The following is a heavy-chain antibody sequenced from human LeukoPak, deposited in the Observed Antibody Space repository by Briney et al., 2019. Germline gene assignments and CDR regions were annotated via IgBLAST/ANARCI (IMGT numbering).Heavy chain of an antibody. CDR1: GYSISSGYY. J-gene: IGHJ5*02. D-gene: IGHD6-13*01. CDR3: ARGSRTNWFDP. V-gene: IGHV4-38-2*02. Sequence: KPSETLSLTCTVSGYSISSGYYWGLIRQPPAKGLEWIGSIYHSGSTYYNPALKSRVTISVDTSKNQFSLKLSSVTAADTAVYYCARGSRTNWFDPWGQGILVTVSS. CDR2: IYHSGST.